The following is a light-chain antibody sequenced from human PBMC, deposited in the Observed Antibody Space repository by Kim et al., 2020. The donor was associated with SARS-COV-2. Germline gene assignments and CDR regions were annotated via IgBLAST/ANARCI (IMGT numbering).Light chain of an antibody. J-gene: IGKJ2*01. CDR3: QQANNLPFA. V-gene: IGKV1D-12*01. CDR1: RGISSW. Sequence: DTRMTQSPSSVSASVGDTVTITCRASRGISSWLAWYQQKPGKAPKLLSGVPSRFSGSGSGTYFTLTINSLQPEDSATYYCQQANNLPFAFGQGTKLEI.